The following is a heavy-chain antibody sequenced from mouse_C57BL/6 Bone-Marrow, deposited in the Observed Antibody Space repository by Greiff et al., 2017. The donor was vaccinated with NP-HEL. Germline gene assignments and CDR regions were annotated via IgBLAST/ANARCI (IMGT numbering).Heavy chain of an antibody. D-gene: IGHD1-1*01. V-gene: IGHV3-6*01. CDR3: AREEYYGSSDWYFDV. Sequence: EVKLMESGPGLVKPSQSLSLTCSVTGYSITSGYYWNWIRQFPGNKLEWMGYISYDGSNNYNPSLKNRISITRDTSKNQFFLKLKSVTTEDTATYYCAREEYYGSSDWYFDVWGTGTTVTVSS. CDR2: ISYDGSN. J-gene: IGHJ1*03. CDR1: GYSITSGYY.